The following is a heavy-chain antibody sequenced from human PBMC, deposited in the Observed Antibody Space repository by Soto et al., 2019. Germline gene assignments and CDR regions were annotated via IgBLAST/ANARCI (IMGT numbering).Heavy chain of an antibody. Sequence: PGGSLRLSCVASGFSFSSYNMNWVRQAPGKGLEWVSSISSSSSYIEYTDSVRGRFTISRDNAKNSLFLQMNSLRAEDTALYYCAKDLYSNYGDAFDIWGQGTMVTVSS. J-gene: IGHJ3*02. D-gene: IGHD4-4*01. CDR3: AKDLYSNYGDAFDI. CDR1: GFSFSSYN. CDR2: ISSSSSYI. V-gene: IGHV3-21*04.